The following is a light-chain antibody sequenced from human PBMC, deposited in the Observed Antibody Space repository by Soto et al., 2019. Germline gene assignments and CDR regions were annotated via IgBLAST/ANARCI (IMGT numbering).Light chain of an antibody. Sequence: EIVLTQSPGTLSLSPGERATLSCRASQSLTNNYLAWYQQKPGQAPRLLIYAASSRATGIPDRFSGSGSETDLTLTISRLEPEDFAVYYCQQYGSSLPVTFGVGTNVEIK. J-gene: IGKJ4*01. CDR1: QSLTNNY. CDR3: QQYGSSLPVT. CDR2: AAS. V-gene: IGKV3-20*01.